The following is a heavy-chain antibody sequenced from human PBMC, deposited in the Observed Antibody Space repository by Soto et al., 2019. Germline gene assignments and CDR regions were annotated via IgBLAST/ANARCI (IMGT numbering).Heavy chain of an antibody. V-gene: IGHV4-34*01. Sequence: QVQLQQWGAGLLKPSETLSLSCAVYGGSFSGYYWSWIRQPPGKGLEWIGEINHSGSTNYNPSLKGRVTISVDTSKNQFSLRLSSVTAAETAVYYCASILRYLWGQGTLVTVSS. CDR1: GGSFSGYY. J-gene: IGHJ4*02. D-gene: IGHD3-16*01. CDR3: ASILRYL. CDR2: INHSGST.